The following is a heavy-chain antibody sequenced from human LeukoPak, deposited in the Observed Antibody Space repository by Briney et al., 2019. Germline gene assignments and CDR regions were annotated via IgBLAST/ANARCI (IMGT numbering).Heavy chain of an antibody. J-gene: IGHJ3*02. CDR3: ARAVLGPWNQRDAFDI. CDR1: GGCISSGSYY. CDR2: IYTSGST. D-gene: IGHD1-14*01. V-gene: IGHV4-61*02. Sequence: SETLSLTCTVSGGCISSGSYYWSWSRQPAGKGLEWIGRIYTSGSTNYNPSLKSRVTISVDTSKNQFSLKLSSVTAADTAVYYCARAVLGPWNQRDAFDIWGQGTMVTVSS.